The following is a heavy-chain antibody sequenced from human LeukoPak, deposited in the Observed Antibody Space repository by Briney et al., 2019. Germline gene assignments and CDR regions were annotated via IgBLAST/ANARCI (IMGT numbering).Heavy chain of an antibody. CDR1: GYTFTSYY. D-gene: IGHD3-22*01. J-gene: IGHJ1*01. CDR3: ARDPGYYASSGHPGVGYFQH. V-gene: IGHV1-46*01. CDR2: INASGGST. Sequence: GASVKVSCKASGYTFTSYYMHRVGQAPGQAREGMGIINASGGSTSDAQKFQGRVTMTRDTSTSTVYRELSSLSSEDTAVYYCARDPGYYASSGHPGVGYFQHWGQRTLVTASS.